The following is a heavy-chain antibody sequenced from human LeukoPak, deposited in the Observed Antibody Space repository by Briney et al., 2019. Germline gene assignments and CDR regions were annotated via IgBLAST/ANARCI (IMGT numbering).Heavy chain of an antibody. CDR1: GGSISSYY. CDR3: AREGIAAEFDY. Sequence: SETLSLTCTVSGGSISSYYWSWIRQPPGKGLEWVGYIYYSGSTNYNPSLKSRVTISVDTSENQFSLKLSSVTAADTAVYYCAREGIAAEFDYWGQGTLVTVSS. D-gene: IGHD6-13*01. CDR2: IYYSGST. J-gene: IGHJ4*02. V-gene: IGHV4-59*01.